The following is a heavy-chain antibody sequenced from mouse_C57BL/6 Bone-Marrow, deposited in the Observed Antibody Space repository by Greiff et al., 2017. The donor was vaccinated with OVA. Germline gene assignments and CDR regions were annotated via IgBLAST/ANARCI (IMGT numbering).Heavy chain of an antibody. CDR1: GYTFTSYG. CDR3: ARETTVVDY. Sequence: QVQLKQSGAELARPGASVKLSCKASGYTFTSYGISWVKQRPGQGLEWIGEIYPRSGNTYYNEKFQGKATLTADTSSSTAYMGLRSLTSEDSAVYFCARETTVVDYWGQGTTLTVSS. J-gene: IGHJ2*01. V-gene: IGHV1-81*01. D-gene: IGHD1-1*01. CDR2: IYPRSGNT.